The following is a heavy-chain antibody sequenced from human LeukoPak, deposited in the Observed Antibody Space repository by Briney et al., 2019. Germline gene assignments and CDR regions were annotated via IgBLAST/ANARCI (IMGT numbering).Heavy chain of an antibody. J-gene: IGHJ6*02. CDR1: GYTFTSYD. CDR2: MNPNSGNT. V-gene: IGHV1-8*01. D-gene: IGHD2-2*01. CDR3: ARGRGCSGTSCYGGYYYYGMDV. Sequence: EASVKVSCKASGYTFTSYDINWVRQVTGQGLEWMGWMNPNSGNTGSVQKFQGRVTMTRNTSISTVFMELSSLRSDDTAVYCCARGRGCSGTSCYGGYYYYGMDVWGQGTTVTVSS.